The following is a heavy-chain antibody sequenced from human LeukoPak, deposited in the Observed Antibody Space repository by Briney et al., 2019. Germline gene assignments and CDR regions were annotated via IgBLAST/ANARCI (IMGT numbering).Heavy chain of an antibody. CDR3: AKDEGLTYGFLDY. D-gene: IGHD3-16*01. Sequence: PGGSLSLSYAPSGFTFSSCAMRWARHPPGEGLECVSAIRRSAGSTYTTYSVKGRFTISRDNSNNTLYLQMNSLRAEDTAVYYCAKDEGLTYGFLDYWGQGTLVTVSS. CDR2: IRRSAGST. V-gene: IGHV3-23*01. J-gene: IGHJ4*02. CDR1: GFTFSSCA.